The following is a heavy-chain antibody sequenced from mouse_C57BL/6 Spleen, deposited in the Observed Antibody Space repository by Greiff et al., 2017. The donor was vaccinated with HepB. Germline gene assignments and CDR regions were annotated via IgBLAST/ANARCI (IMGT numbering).Heavy chain of an antibody. CDR2: IWRGGST. Sequence: VQPQQSGPGLVQPSQSLSITCTVSGFSLTSHGVPWVRQSPGKGLEWLGVIWRGGSTDYNAAFMSRLSITKDNSKSQVFFKMNSLQADDTAIYYCAKGDYSYAMDYWGQGTSVTVSS. J-gene: IGHJ4*01. D-gene: IGHD1-1*01. CDR1: GFSLTSHG. V-gene: IGHV2-5*01. CDR3: AKGDYSYAMDY.